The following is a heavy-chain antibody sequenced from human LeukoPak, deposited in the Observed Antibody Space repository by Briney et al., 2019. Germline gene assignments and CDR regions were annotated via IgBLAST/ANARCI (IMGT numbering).Heavy chain of an antibody. Sequence: ASVKVPCKASGYTFTGYYMHWVRQAPGQGLEWMGRINPNSGGTNYAQKFQGRVTMTRDTSISTAYMELSRLRSDDTAVYYCARVTVAGHYYYYGMDVWGQGTTVTVSS. D-gene: IGHD6-19*01. CDR2: INPNSGGT. CDR3: ARVTVAGHYYYYGMDV. CDR1: GYTFTGYY. V-gene: IGHV1-2*06. J-gene: IGHJ6*02.